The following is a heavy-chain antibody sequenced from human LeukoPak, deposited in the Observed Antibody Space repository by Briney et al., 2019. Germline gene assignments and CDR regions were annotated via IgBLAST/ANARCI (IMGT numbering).Heavy chain of an antibody. V-gene: IGHV3-33*01. J-gene: IGHJ6*02. CDR2: IWYDGSNK. D-gene: IGHD3-10*01. CDR1: GFTFSNYG. Sequence: PGRSLRLSCAASGFTFSNYGMHWFRQAPGKGLKWVAAIWYDGSNKYHADSVKGRFTISRDNSKNTLYLQMNSLRAEDTAVYYCAREHSSFHYAMDVWGQGTTVTVSS. CDR3: AREHSSFHYAMDV.